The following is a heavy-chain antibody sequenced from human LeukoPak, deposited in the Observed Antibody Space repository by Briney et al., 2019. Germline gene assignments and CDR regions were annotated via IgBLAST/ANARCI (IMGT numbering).Heavy chain of an antibody. Sequence: GGSLRLSCAASGFTFSNYWMSWVRQAPGKGLEWVANINPDGSEKYSVDSVTGRFTISRDNAENTMFLQMNTLRADDSAVYYCARDLAAWDVWGKGTTVTVSS. V-gene: IGHV3-7*01. CDR1: GFTFSNYW. CDR2: INPDGSEK. CDR3: ARDLAAWDV. J-gene: IGHJ6*04.